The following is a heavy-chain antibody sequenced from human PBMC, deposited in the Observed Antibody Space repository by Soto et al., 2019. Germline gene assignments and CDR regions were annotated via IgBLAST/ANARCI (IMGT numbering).Heavy chain of an antibody. CDR3: ARAIHDYDTTGYLSSDY. Sequence: GPVLSSETLSLTCAVSGGSVSSGNYYWSWLRQPPGKGLEWIGYVYYTGSTNYNPSLKSRVTISVDTSKSQFSLRLSSVTAADTAVYFCARAIHDYDTTGYLSSDYWGQGTLVTVSS. V-gene: IGHV4-61*01. CDR2: VYYTGST. CDR1: GGSVSSGNYY. J-gene: IGHJ4*02. D-gene: IGHD3-22*01.